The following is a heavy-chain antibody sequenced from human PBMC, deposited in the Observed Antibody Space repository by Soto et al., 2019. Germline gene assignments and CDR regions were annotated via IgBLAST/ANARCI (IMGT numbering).Heavy chain of an antibody. Sequence: PSETLSLTCTVSGGSISSYYWSWIRQPPGKGLEWIGYIYYSGSTNYNPSLKSRVTISVDTSKNQFSLKLSSVTAADTAVYYCARDNSYYYDSSGYYPDYFDYWGQLTLVTVSS. CDR3: ARDNSYYYDSSGYYPDYFDY. CDR1: GGSISSYY. J-gene: IGHJ4*02. V-gene: IGHV4-59*01. CDR2: IYYSGST. D-gene: IGHD3-22*01.